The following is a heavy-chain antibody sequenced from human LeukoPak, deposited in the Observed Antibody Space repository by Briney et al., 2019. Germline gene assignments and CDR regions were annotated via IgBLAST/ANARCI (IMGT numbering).Heavy chain of an antibody. V-gene: IGHV4-34*01. CDR3: ASTYASGLNWFDP. CDR2: INHSGST. J-gene: IGHJ5*02. CDR1: GGSFSGYY. D-gene: IGHD3-10*01. Sequence: SETLSLTCAVYGGSFSGYYWSWIRQPPGKGLEWIGEINHSGSTNYNPSLKSRVTISVDTSKNQFSLKLSSVTAADTAVYYCASTYASGLNWFDPWGQGTLVTVSS.